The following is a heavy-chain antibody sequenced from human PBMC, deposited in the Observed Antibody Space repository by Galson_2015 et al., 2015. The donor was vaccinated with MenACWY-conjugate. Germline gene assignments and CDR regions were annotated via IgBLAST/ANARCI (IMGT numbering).Heavy chain of an antibody. CDR2: IYPGDSDT. V-gene: IGHV5-51*01. J-gene: IGHJ4*02. D-gene: IGHD6-6*01. Sequence: QSGAEVKKPGESLKISCKGSGYTFTSNWIGWVRQMPGKGLEWMVIIYPGDSDTRYTPSFQGHVTISADKSINTAYLQWGSLEASDTAMYYCARQGFGSSSLDYWGQGTLVTVSS. CDR1: GYTFTSNW. CDR3: ARQGFGSSSLDY.